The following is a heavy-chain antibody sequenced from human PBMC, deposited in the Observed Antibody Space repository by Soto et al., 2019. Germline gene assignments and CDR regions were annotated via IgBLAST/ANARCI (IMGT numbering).Heavy chain of an antibody. V-gene: IGHV3-48*01. CDR1: GFTFSSYS. CDR2: IISSSSTI. CDR3: ASFANSYCSGGSCYSGHDAFDI. J-gene: IGHJ3*02. D-gene: IGHD2-15*01. Sequence: GGSLRLSCAASGFTFSSYSMNWVRQAPGKGLEWVSYIISSSSTIYYADSVKGRFTISRDNAKNSLYLQLNSLRAEDTAVYYCASFANSYCSGGSCYSGHDAFDIWGQGTMVTVSS.